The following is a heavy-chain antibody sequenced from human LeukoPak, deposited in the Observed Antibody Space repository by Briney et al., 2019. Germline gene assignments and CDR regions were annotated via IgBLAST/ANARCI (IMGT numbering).Heavy chain of an antibody. Sequence: GGSLRLSCAASGFTFSSYGMHWVRQAPGKGLEWVAVIWYDGSNKYYADSVKGRFTIPSDNSKNTLYLQMNSLRAEDTAVYYCARDFYDSSGYSAPGDYWGQGTLVTVSS. CDR1: GFTFSSYG. J-gene: IGHJ4*02. CDR2: IWYDGSNK. CDR3: ARDFYDSSGYSAPGDY. D-gene: IGHD3-22*01. V-gene: IGHV3-33*01.